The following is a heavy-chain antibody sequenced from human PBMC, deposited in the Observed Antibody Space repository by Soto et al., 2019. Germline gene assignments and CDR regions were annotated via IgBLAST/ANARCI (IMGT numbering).Heavy chain of an antibody. CDR2: IIPIFGTA. J-gene: IGHJ4*02. D-gene: IGHD3-22*01. CDR1: GGTFSSYA. Sequence: QVQLVQSGAEVKKPGSSVKVSCKASGGTFSSYAISWVRQAPGQGLEWMGGIIPIFGTANYAQKFQGRVTITADKSTSTAYMELSSLRSEDTAVYYCARDRYYYDSSGYYYHAVDRQTYYFDYWGQGTLVTVSS. CDR3: ARDRYYYDSSGYYYHAVDRQTYYFDY. V-gene: IGHV1-69*06.